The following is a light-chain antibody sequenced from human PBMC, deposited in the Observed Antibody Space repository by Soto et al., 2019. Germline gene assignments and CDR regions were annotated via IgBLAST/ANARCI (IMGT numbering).Light chain of an antibody. Sequence: EIVRTQSPATLSLSPGERATLSCRASQGVRSYLAWYQQKPGQAPRLLIYGASTRATGFPARFSGSGSGTEFTLTISSLQSEDCAVYYCQQYNYWPRTFGQGTKVDIK. CDR1: QGVRSY. CDR2: GAS. V-gene: IGKV3-15*01. J-gene: IGKJ1*01. CDR3: QQYNYWPRT.